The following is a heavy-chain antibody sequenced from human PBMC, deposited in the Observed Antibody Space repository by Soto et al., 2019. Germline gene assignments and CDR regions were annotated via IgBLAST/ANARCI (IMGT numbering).Heavy chain of an antibody. Sequence: QVQLVQSGAEVKKPGASVKVSCKASGYTFTNYGLTWVRQAPGQGLEWMGWIIPDNGNTNYAQKFQGRVTMTTDTSTSTAYMELRSLRSDDTAVYYCARGVTFGSESDDYWGQGTLVTVSS. J-gene: IGHJ4*02. CDR2: IIPDNGNT. V-gene: IGHV1-18*01. CDR1: GYTFTNYG. D-gene: IGHD3-10*01. CDR3: ARGVTFGSESDDY.